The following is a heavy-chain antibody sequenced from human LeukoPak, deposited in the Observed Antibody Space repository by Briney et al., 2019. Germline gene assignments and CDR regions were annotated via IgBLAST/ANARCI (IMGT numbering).Heavy chain of an antibody. CDR1: GFTFSSYS. J-gene: IGHJ6*02. Sequence: GGSLRLSCAASGFTFSSYSMNWVRQAPGKGLEWVSSISSSSYIYYADSVKGRFTISRDNAKNSLYLQMNSLRAEDTAVYYCARDHMTTVAVYYYYGMDVWGQGTTVTVSS. D-gene: IGHD4-11*01. CDR3: ARDHMTTVAVYYYYGMDV. V-gene: IGHV3-21*01. CDR2: ISSSSYI.